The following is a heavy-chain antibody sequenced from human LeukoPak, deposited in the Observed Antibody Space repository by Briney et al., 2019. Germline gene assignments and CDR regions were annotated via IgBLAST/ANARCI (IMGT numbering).Heavy chain of an antibody. V-gene: IGHV3-9*01. D-gene: IGHD6-19*01. CDR3: AKDQRGIAVALDG. CDR1: GFTFDDYA. J-gene: IGHJ4*02. CDR2: ISWNSGSI. Sequence: GRSLRLSCAASGFTFDDYAMHWVRQAPGKGLEWVSGISWNSGSIGYADSVKGRFTISRDNAKNSLYLQMNSLRAEDTALYYCAKDQRGIAVALDGWGQGTLVTVSS.